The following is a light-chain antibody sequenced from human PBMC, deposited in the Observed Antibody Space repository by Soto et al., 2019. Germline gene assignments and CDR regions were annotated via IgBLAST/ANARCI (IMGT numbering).Light chain of an antibody. Sequence: DIQMTQSPSSLSASLGDRVTITCRASQSISDYLAWFQQKPGKVPKLLIYAASTLQSGVPSRFSGSGSGTDFTLTISSLQPEDVATYYCQKYNSAPLTFGGGTKGEIK. J-gene: IGKJ4*01. CDR2: AAS. V-gene: IGKV1-27*01. CDR1: QSISDY. CDR3: QKYNSAPLT.